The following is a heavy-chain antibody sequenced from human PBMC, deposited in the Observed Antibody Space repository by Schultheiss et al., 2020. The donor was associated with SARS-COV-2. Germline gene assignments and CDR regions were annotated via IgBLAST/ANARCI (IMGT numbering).Heavy chain of an antibody. CDR2: INSDGSST. V-gene: IGHV3-74*01. D-gene: IGHD2-2*01. CDR3: AREHYTSYAPYYGMDV. J-gene: IGHJ6*02. Sequence: GGSLRLSCAASGFTFSDYYMSWIRQAPGKGLEWVSRINSDGSSTSYADSVKGRFTISRDNAKNTLYLQMNSLRAEDTAVYYCAREHYTSYAPYYGMDVWGQGTTVTVSS. CDR1: GFTFSDYY.